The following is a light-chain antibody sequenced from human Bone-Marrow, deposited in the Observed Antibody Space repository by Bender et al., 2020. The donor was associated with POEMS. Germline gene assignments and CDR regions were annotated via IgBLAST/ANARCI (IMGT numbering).Light chain of an antibody. J-gene: IGLJ3*02. CDR3: SSFAGGTLVV. CDR1: SDDIGRYNF. V-gene: IGLV2-23*02. Sequence: QSALTQPASVSGSPGQSITISCSGTSDDIGRYNFVSWDQVHPGKAPKLLISDVNNRPSGVSGRFSGSKSGNAASLTISGLQAEDEADYFCSSFAGGTLVVFGGGTKVTVL. CDR2: DVN.